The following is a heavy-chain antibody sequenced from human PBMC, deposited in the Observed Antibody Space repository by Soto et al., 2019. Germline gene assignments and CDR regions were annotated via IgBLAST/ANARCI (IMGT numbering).Heavy chain of an antibody. Sequence: PGGSLRLSCVASGFTFTHYRIHWVRQAPGKGLEWVARINSDGSNINYADSVKGRFTISRDNSKNTVFLQMHSLTDDDSALYFCARAGDWNYVQDLWGQGTLVTVSS. CDR1: GFTFTHYR. V-gene: IGHV3-74*01. CDR2: INSDGSNI. J-gene: IGHJ5*02. D-gene: IGHD1-7*01. CDR3: ARAGDWNYVQDL.